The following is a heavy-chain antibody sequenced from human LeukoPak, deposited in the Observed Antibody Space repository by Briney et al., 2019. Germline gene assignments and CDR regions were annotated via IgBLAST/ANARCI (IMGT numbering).Heavy chain of an antibody. D-gene: IGHD3-10*01. CDR1: GYSFSSNW. CDR2: IYPGDSDT. V-gene: IGHV5-51*01. CDR3: ARQEAGSYGYFAY. J-gene: IGHJ4*02. Sequence: HGESLKISCKGSGYSFSSNWIGWVRQMPGKGLEWMGIIYPGDSDTRFSPSFKGQVTISADKSISTTYLQWNSLKASDTAMYYCARQEAGSYGYFAYWGQGTLVTVSS.